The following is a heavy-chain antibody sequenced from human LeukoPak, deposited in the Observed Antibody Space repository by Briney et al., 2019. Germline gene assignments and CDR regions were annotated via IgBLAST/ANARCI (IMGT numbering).Heavy chain of an antibody. D-gene: IGHD6-19*01. CDR1: GGSISSSSYY. Sequence: SETLSLTCTVSGGSISSSSYYWGWIRQPPGKGLEWIGSIYYSGSTYYNPSLKGRVTISVDTSKNQFSLKLSSVTAADTAVYYCARESGPKNIAVAGTLGYWGQGTLVTVSS. J-gene: IGHJ4*02. V-gene: IGHV4-39*07. CDR2: IYYSGST. CDR3: ARESGPKNIAVAGTLGY.